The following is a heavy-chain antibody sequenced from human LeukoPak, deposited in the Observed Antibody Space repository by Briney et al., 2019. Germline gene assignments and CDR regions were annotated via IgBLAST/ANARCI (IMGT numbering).Heavy chain of an antibody. CDR3: ARGTFYSNYEYYYYGMDV. Sequence: GGSLKLSCAASGFTFSSYAMSWVRQAPGKGLEWVSAISGSGGSTYYADSVKGRFTISRDNSKNTLYLQMNSLRAEDMAVYYCARGTFYSNYEYYYYGMDVWGQGTTVTVSS. D-gene: IGHD4-4*01. V-gene: IGHV3-23*01. J-gene: IGHJ6*02. CDR2: ISGSGGST. CDR1: GFTFSSYA.